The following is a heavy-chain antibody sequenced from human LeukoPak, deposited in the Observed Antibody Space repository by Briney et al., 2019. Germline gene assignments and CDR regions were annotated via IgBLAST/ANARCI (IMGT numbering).Heavy chain of an antibody. V-gene: IGHV3-21*01. CDR2: ISSSSYI. J-gene: IGHJ4*02. D-gene: IGHD2/OR15-2a*01. CDR3: ARRSSDSTFDY. Sequence: GGSLRLSCAASGFTFSSYSMNWVRQAPGKGLEWVSSISSSSYIYYADSVKGRFTISRDNAKNSLYLQMNSLRAEDTAVYYCARRSSDSTFDYWGQGTLVTVSS. CDR1: GFTFSSYS.